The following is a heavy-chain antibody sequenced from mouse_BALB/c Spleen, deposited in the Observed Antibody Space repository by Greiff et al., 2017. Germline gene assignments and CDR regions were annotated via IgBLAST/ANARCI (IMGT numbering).Heavy chain of an antibody. CDR1: GFTFSSYA. Sequence: EVMLVESGGGLVKPGGSLKLSCAASGFTFSSYAMSWVRQTPEKGLEWVASISSGGSTYYPDSVKGRFTISRDNARNILYLQMSSLRSEDTAMYYCARGAYGYDGAWFAYWGQGTLVTVSA. D-gene: IGHD2-2*01. J-gene: IGHJ3*01. V-gene: IGHV5-6-5*01. CDR3: ARGAYGYDGAWFAY. CDR2: ISSGGST.